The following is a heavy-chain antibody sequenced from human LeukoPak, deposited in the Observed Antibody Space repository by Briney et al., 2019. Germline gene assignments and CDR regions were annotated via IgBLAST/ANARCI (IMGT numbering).Heavy chain of an antibody. V-gene: IGHV3-74*01. J-gene: IGHJ4*02. Sequence: GGSLRLSCAASGFTFSNYWMLWVRQAPGKGLLWVSRINTDGSSTTYADSVKGRITISRDNAKNTLYLQMNSLRADDTAVYYCTRGHHRGSYFPPDYWGQGTLVTVSS. CDR3: TRGHHRGSYFPPDY. D-gene: IGHD1-26*01. CDR2: INTDGSST. CDR1: GFTFSNYW.